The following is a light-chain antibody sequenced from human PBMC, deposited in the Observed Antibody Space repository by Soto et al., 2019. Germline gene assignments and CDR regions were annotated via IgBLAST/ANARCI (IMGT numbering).Light chain of an antibody. CDR2: EGS. Sequence: QSALTQPASVSGSPGQSITISCTGTSSDVGSYNLVSWYQQHPGKAPKLMIYEGSKRPSGVSNRFSGSKSGNTASLTISGPQAEAEVDYSCCSYAGSSTYVFGTGTKLTVL. CDR3: CSYAGSSTYV. V-gene: IGLV2-23*01. J-gene: IGLJ1*01. CDR1: SSDVGSYNL.